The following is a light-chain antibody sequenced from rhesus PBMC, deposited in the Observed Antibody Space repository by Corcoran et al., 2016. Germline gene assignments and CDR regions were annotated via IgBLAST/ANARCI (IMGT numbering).Light chain of an antibody. CDR3: QQYYSFPLT. Sequence: DIQMTQSPSSLSASLGDTVTITCRASQTFTTSLAWYQQKHGRAPNLLIYSASNLQSGVPSRFSGSKSGTDFTLTINSLQPEDIASYYCQQYYSFPLTFGGGTKVELK. CDR2: SAS. V-gene: IGKV1-46*01. CDR1: QTFTTS. J-gene: IGKJ4*01.